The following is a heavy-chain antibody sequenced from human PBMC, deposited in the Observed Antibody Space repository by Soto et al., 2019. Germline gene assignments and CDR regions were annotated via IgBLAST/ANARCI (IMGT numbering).Heavy chain of an antibody. CDR1: GFTFSSYA. V-gene: IGHV3-23*01. Sequence: EVQLLESGGGLVQPGGSLRLSCAASGFTFSSYAMXXXXXXXXXXXXWVSAISGSGGSTYYADSVKGRFTISRDNSKXXXXXXXXXXXXXXXXXXXXXXXXXXXXXXXFDYWGQGTLVTVSS. CDR2: ISGSGGST. J-gene: IGHJ4*02. CDR3: XXXXXXXXXXXFDY.